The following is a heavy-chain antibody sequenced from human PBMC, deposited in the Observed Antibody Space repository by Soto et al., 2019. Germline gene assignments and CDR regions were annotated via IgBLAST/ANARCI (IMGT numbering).Heavy chain of an antibody. CDR3: VRTSLVVAAATREDY. CDR1: GFTFSSYW. J-gene: IGHJ4*02. CDR2: INSDGSST. D-gene: IGHD2-15*01. Sequence: EVQLVESGGGLVQPGGSLRLSCAASGFTFSSYWMHWVRQAPGKGLVWVSRINSDGSSTSYADSVTGRFTTSRDTAKNTLYLQMKSLRPEDTAVYYCVRTSLVVAAATREDYWGQGTLVTVSS. V-gene: IGHV3-74*01.